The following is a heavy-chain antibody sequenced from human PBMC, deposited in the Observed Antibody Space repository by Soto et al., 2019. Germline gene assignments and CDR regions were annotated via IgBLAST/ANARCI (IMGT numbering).Heavy chain of an antibody. V-gene: IGHV1-2*04. J-gene: IGHJ3*02. Sequence: ASVKVSCKASGYTFTGYHMHWVRQAPGQGLEWMGWINPNSGGTNYAQKFQGWVTMTRDTSISTAYMELSRLRSDDTAVYYCARARNYSSSWYGGVAFDIWGQGTMVTVSS. CDR1: GYTFTGYH. CDR2: INPNSGGT. D-gene: IGHD6-13*01. CDR3: ARARNYSSSWYGGVAFDI.